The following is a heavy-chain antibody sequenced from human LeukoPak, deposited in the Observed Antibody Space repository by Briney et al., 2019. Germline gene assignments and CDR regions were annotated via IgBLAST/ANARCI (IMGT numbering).Heavy chain of an antibody. J-gene: IGHJ4*02. CDR1: GYTFTSYG. Sequence: ASVKVSCKASGYTFTSYGISWVRQAPGQGLEWMGWISAYNGNTNYAQKLQGRVTITRNTSISTAYMELSSLRSEDTAVYYCAAGVGELWNYWGQGTLVTVSS. CDR3: AAGVGELWNY. CDR2: ISAYNGNT. V-gene: IGHV1-18*01. D-gene: IGHD3-10*01.